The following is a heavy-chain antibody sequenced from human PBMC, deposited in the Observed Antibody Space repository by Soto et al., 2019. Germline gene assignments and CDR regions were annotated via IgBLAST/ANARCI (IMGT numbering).Heavy chain of an antibody. CDR3: ARVLTIFGVVLAFDI. D-gene: IGHD3-3*01. V-gene: IGHV4-31*03. CDR2: IYYSGST. CDR1: GGSISSGGYY. Sequence: QVQLQESGPGLVKPSQTLSLTCTVSGGSISSGGYYWSWIRQHPGKGLEWIGYIYYSGSTYYNQSLTSRVTISVTTSKNRFSLKLSSVTAADTAVYYCARVLTIFGVVLAFDIWVHGTMVTVSS. J-gene: IGHJ3*02.